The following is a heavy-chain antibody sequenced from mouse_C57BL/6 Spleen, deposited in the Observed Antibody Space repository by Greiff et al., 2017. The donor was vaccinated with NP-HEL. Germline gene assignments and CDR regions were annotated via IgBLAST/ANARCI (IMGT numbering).Heavy chain of an antibody. V-gene: IGHV3-6*01. CDR3: ARDKGLRSFAY. J-gene: IGHJ3*01. D-gene: IGHD1-1*01. CDR2: ISYDGSN. CDR1: GYSITSGYY. Sequence: ESGPGLVKPSQSLSLTCSVTGYSITSGYYWNWIRQFPGNKLEWMGYISYDGSNNYNPSLKNRISITRDTSKNQFFLKLNSVTTEDTATYYCARDKGLRSFAYWGQGTLVTVSA.